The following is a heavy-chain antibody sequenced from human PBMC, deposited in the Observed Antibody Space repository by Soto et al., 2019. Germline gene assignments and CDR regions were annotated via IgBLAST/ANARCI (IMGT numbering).Heavy chain of an antibody. CDR1: GGSISSYY. CDR2: VYNSGST. Sequence: PSETLDLTCTVSGGSISSYYWSWIRQPPGKGLEWIGYVYNSGSTNYNPSLKSRVTISIDTSKNQFSLKLTSLTATDTAVYYCARGGPSSKWLDPWGQGTLVTVSS. V-gene: IGHV4-59*01. CDR3: ARGGPSSKWLDP. J-gene: IGHJ5*02.